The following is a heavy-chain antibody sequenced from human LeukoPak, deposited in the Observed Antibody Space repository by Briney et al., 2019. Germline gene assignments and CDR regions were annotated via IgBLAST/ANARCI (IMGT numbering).Heavy chain of an antibody. D-gene: IGHD2-15*01. J-gene: IGHJ5*02. CDR2: INPNSGGT. Sequence: ASVKVSCKASGYTFTGYYMHWVRQAPGPGLEWMGWINPNSGGTNYAQKFQGRVTMTRDTSISTAYMDLSRLRSDDTAVYDCARELSMVVAANAPADPWGQGTLVTVSS. CDR1: GYTFTGYY. CDR3: ARELSMVVAANAPADP. V-gene: IGHV1-2*02.